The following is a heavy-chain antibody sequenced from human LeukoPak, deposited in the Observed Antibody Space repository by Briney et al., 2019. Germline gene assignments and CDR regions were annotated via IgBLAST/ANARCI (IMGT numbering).Heavy chain of an antibody. CDR2: ISCSSSYI. V-gene: IGHV3-21*01. CDR1: GFTFSSYS. CDR3: ARGIVVVIHN. J-gene: IGHJ4*02. Sequence: GGSLRLSCAASGFTFSSYSMNWVRQAPGKGLEWVSSISCSSSYIYYADSVKGRFTISRDNAKNSLYLQMNSLRAEDTAVYYCARGIVVVIHNWGQGTLVTVSS. D-gene: IGHD3-22*01.